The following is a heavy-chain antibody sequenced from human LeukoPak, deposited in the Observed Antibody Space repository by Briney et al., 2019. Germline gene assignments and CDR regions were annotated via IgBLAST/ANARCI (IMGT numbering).Heavy chain of an antibody. CDR3: ARETYYYDSSVGAWFDP. Sequence: SETLSLTCTLSGGSISVYYCSWIRQPPGKGLEWIGYIYYSGSTNYNPSLKSRVTISVDTSKNQFSLKLSFVTAADTAVYYCARETYYYDSSVGAWFDPWGQGTLVTVSS. CDR2: IYYSGST. D-gene: IGHD3-22*01. V-gene: IGHV4-59*01. J-gene: IGHJ5*02. CDR1: GGSISVYY.